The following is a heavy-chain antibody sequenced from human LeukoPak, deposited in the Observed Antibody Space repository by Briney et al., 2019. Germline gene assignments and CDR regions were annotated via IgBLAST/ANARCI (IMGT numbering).Heavy chain of an antibody. J-gene: IGHJ3*02. CDR2: IYYSGST. Sequence: PSETLSLTCTVSGGSISSYYWSWLRQPPGKGLEWIGYIYYSGSTNYNPSLKSRVTISVDTSKNQFSLKLSSVTAADTAVYYCARDLKDTAMAVRAFDIWGQGTMVTVSS. D-gene: IGHD5-18*01. V-gene: IGHV4-59*01. CDR1: GGSISSYY. CDR3: ARDLKDTAMAVRAFDI.